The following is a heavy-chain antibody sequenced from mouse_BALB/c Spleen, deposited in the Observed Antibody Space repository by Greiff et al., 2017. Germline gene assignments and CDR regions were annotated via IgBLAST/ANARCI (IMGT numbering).Heavy chain of an antibody. CDR1: GFTFSSYG. CDR3: ARGPYDFYAMDY. V-gene: IGHV5-6*01. Sequence: EVQVVESGGDLVKPGGSLKLSCAASGFTFSSYGMSWVRQTPDKRLEWVATISSGGSSTYYPDSVKGRFTISRDNAKNTLYLQMSSLKSEDTAMYYCARGPYDFYAMDYWGQGTAVTVSS. CDR2: ISSGGSST. J-gene: IGHJ4*01.